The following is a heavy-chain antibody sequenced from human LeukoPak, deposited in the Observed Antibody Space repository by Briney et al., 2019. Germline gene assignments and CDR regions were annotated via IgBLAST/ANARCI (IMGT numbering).Heavy chain of an antibody. V-gene: IGHV4-30-4*01. CDR2: IYYSGST. CDR3: ASSTPTYCSSTSCYAPYDAFDI. CDR1: GGSISSGDYY. D-gene: IGHD2-2*01. J-gene: IGHJ3*02. Sequence: SETLSLTCTVSGGSISSGDYYWSWIRQPPGKGLEWIGYIYYSGSTYYNPSLKSRVTISVDTSKNQFSLKLSSVTAADTAVYYCASSTPTYCSSTSCYAPYDAFDIWGQGTMVTVSS.